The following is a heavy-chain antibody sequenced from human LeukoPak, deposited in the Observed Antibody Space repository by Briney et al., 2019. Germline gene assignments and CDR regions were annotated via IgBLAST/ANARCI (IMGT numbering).Heavy chain of an antibody. V-gene: IGHV3-23*01. CDR3: AKDSGSYFGLFDY. CDR1: GFTFSSYA. J-gene: IGHJ4*02. Sequence: PGGSLRLSCAASGFTFSSYAMSWVRQAPGKGLEWVSAISGSGGSTYYADSVRGRFTISRDNSKNTLYLQMNSLRAEDTAVYYCAKDSGSYFGLFDYLGQGTLVTVSS. D-gene: IGHD1-26*01. CDR2: ISGSGGST.